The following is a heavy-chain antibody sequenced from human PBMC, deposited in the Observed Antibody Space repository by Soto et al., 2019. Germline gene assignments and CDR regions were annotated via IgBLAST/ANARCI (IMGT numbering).Heavy chain of an antibody. CDR1: GFTFSSYW. CDR3: ARDGYRTVDY. V-gene: IGHV3-74*01. D-gene: IGHD5-12*01. J-gene: IGHJ4*02. Sequence: EVQLVESGGGLVQPGGSLRLSCAASGFTFSSYWMHWVRQAPGKGLVWVSRIKGDGSDTRYADSVKGRFTISRDNAKNTLYLQMNSLRAEDTAVYYCARDGYRTVDYWGQGALVTVSS. CDR2: IKGDGSDT.